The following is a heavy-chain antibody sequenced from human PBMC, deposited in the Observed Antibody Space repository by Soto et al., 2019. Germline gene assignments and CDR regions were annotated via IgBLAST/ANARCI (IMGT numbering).Heavy chain of an antibody. D-gene: IGHD4-17*01. V-gene: IGHV4-4*08. J-gene: IGHJ5*02. CDR2: IASGGST. CDR1: GGSISSSY. Sequence: QVHLQESGPGLVKPSETLSLTCTVSGGSISSSYLTWIRQPPGKGLEWIGYIASGGSTNYNPSLKSRVTMSLDTPKSQLPLKLSSVTAADTAMYYCARLAFNGGFYWFDPWGQGTLVTVSS. CDR3: ARLAFNGGFYWFDP.